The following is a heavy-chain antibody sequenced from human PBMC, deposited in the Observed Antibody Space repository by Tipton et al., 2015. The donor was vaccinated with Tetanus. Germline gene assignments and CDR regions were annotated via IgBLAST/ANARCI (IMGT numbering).Heavy chain of an antibody. CDR2: IYPGDSYS. V-gene: IGHV5-51*01. Sequence: QLVQSGAEMKKPGESLKISCKGSGYMFSSHWIGWVRQVPGKGLEWLGTIYPGDSYSTYSPSFEGQVTISVDRSIDTAYLQWSSLKASDTAIYYCARPLTSVAFGGFAFDVWGQGTLVTVSS. D-gene: IGHD3-16*01. CDR3: ARPLTSVAFGGFAFDV. J-gene: IGHJ3*01. CDR1: GYMFSSHW.